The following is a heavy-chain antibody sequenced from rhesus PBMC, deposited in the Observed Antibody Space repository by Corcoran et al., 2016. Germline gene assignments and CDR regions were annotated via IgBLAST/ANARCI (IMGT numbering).Heavy chain of an antibody. Sequence: QVQLVQSGAEVKKPGASVKLPCKASGYNFTNYKINWVRKAPGKVFEWMGWITPNDGNAGSAQKFQGRVTLTRDTSTSTAYMELSSLRSEDTAIYYCTRPDDYGHYDSWGQGVLVTVSS. CDR1: GYNFTNYK. CDR2: ITPNDGNA. V-gene: IGHV1S9*01. D-gene: IGHD3-9*01. J-gene: IGHJ4*01. CDR3: TRPDDYGHYDS.